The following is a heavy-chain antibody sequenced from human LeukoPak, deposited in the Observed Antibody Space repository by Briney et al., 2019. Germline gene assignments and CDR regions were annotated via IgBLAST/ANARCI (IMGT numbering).Heavy chain of an antibody. V-gene: IGHV7-4-1*02. CDR3: ARGSIGAPHHFDY. CDR1: GYTFNTYG. D-gene: IGHD3-10*01. J-gene: IGHJ4*02. CDR2: INTNTGSP. Sequence: ASVKVSCKASGYTFNTYGMNWVRQAPGQGLEWMGWINTNTGSPTYAQGFTGRFVFSLDTSVSTAYLQISSLKAEDTAVYYCARGSIGAPHHFDYWGQGTLVTVSS.